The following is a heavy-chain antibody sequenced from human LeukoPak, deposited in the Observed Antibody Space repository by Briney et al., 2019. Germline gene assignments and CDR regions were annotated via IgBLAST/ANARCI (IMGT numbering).Heavy chain of an antibody. D-gene: IGHD6-6*01. Sequence: GGTLRLSCAGSGFTFTDYGMSWVRQAPGKGLEWVSAFSGSGGSTYYADSVKGRFTISRDNSKNTLYLQMNSLRAEDTAVYYCARSGLARFDYWGQGTLVTVSS. CDR1: GFTFTDYG. V-gene: IGHV3-23*01. J-gene: IGHJ4*02. CDR3: ARSGLARFDY. CDR2: FSGSGGST.